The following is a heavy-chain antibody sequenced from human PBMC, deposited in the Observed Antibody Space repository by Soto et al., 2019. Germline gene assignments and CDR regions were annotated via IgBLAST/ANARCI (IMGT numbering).Heavy chain of an antibody. V-gene: IGHV3-23*01. CDR1: GFTFSSYA. Sequence: PGGSLRLSCAASGFTFSSYAMSWVRQAPGKGPEWVSAISGSGGSTYYADSVKGRFTISRDNSKNTLYLQMNSLRAEDTAVYYCAKSGDGYYDSSGYFDYWGQGTLVTVSS. CDR2: ISGSGGST. D-gene: IGHD3-22*01. J-gene: IGHJ4*02. CDR3: AKSGDGYYDSSGYFDY.